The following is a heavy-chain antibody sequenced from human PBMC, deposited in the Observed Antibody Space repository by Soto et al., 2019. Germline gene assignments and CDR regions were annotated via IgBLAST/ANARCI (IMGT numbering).Heavy chain of an antibody. CDR2: IYYSGST. J-gene: IGHJ4*02. V-gene: IGHV4-31*03. D-gene: IGHD1-7*01. CDR1: GGSISSGGYY. Sequence: PLEPLSLTCTVSGGSISSGGYYWSWICHHPGKGLEWIGYIYYSGSTYYNPSLKSRVTISVDTSKNQFSLKLSSVTAADTAVYFCAREADNWNYVGGYYFDDWGQGTLVTVTT. CDR3: AREADNWNYVGGYYFDD.